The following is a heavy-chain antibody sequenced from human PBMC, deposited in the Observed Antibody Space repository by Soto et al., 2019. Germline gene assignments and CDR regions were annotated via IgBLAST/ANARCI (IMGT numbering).Heavy chain of an antibody. CDR3: ARVPRAAASQSTGYYGMDV. D-gene: IGHD6-13*01. V-gene: IGHV3-74*01. Sequence: GGSLRLSCAASGFTFSSYWMHWVRQAPGKGLVWVSRINSDGSSTSYADSVKGRFTISRDNAKNTLYLQMNSLRAEDTAVYYCARVPRAAASQSTGYYGMDVWGQGTTVTVSS. CDR2: INSDGSST. J-gene: IGHJ6*02. CDR1: GFTFSSYW.